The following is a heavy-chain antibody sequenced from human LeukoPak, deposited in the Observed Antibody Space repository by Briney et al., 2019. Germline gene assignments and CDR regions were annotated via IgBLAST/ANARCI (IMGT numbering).Heavy chain of an antibody. CDR3: ARDHSSGWCHFDY. Sequence: GGSLRLSCAASGFTFSSYGMNWVRQAPGKGLEWVSSISSSSSYIYYADSVKGRFTISRDNAKNSLYLQMNSLRAEDTAVYYCARDHSSGWCHFDYWGQGTLVTVSS. CDR1: GFTFSSYG. D-gene: IGHD6-19*01. J-gene: IGHJ4*02. V-gene: IGHV3-21*01. CDR2: ISSSSSYI.